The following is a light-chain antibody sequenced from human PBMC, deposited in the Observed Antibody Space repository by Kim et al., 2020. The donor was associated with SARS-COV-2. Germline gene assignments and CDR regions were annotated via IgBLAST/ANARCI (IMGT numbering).Light chain of an antibody. Sequence: NFMLTQPHSVSESPGKTVTISCTRSSGSIASNYVQWYQQRPGSAPTTLMYEDNQRPSGVPDRFSGSIDSSSNSASLTISGLKTEDEADYYCQSYDSSNHGVFGGGTQLTVL. CDR2: EDN. V-gene: IGLV6-57*04. CDR3: QSYDSSNHGV. CDR1: SGSIASNY. J-gene: IGLJ3*02.